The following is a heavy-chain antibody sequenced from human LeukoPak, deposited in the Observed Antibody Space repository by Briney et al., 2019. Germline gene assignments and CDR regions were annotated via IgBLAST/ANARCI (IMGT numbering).Heavy chain of an antibody. J-gene: IGHJ4*02. CDR3: ARDAGGEELDY. D-gene: IGHD3-16*01. Sequence: GGSLRLSCAASGFTFSSYSMNWVRQAPGKGLEWVSSISSSSYIYYADSVKGRFTISRDNAKNSLYLQMNSLRAEDTAVYYCARDAGGEELDYWGQGTLVTVSS. CDR2: ISSSSYI. V-gene: IGHV3-21*01. CDR1: GFTFSSYS.